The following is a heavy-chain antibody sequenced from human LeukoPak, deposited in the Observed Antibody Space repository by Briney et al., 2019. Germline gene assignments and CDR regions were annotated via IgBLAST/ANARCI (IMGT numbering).Heavy chain of an antibody. CDR1: GGSFSGYY. Sequence: SETLSLTCAVYGGSFSGYYWNWSRQPPGKGLEWIGEINHSGSTNYNPSLKSRVTISVDTSKNQFSLKLSSVTAADTAVYYCASLRGATTAYWGQGTLVTVSS. CDR2: INHSGST. J-gene: IGHJ4*02. CDR3: ASLRGATTAY. D-gene: IGHD1-26*01. V-gene: IGHV4-34*01.